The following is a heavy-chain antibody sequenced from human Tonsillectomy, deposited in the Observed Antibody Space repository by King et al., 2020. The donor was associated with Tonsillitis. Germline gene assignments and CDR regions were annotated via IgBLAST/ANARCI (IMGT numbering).Heavy chain of an antibody. CDR2: IYHSGST. CDR1: GGSISSGGYS. J-gene: IGHJ4*02. Sequence: QLQESGSGLVNPSQTLSLTCAVSGGSISSGGYSWSWIRQPPGKGLEWIGYIYHSGSTYYNPSLKSRVTISVDRSKNQFSLKLSSVTAADTAVYYCARGIAARLYFDYWGQGTLVTVSS. V-gene: IGHV4-30-2*01. D-gene: IGHD6-6*01. CDR3: ARGIAARLYFDY.